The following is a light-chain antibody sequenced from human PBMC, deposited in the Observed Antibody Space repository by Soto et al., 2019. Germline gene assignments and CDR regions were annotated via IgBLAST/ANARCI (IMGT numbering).Light chain of an antibody. CDR3: QQYATFYRT. Sequence: DIQMTQSPSTLSASVGDRVAITCRASQSIIRWLAWYQQKPGKAPKLLIYEASSLASGVPSRFSGSGSGTEFTLTITSLQPDDFATYYCQQYATFYRTFGQGTEVEFK. J-gene: IGKJ1*01. CDR1: QSIIRW. CDR2: EAS. V-gene: IGKV1-5*03.